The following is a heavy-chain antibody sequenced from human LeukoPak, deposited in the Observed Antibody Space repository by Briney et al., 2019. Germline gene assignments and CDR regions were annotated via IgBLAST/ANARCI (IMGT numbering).Heavy chain of an antibody. CDR3: ARARMATITTLYDY. J-gene: IGHJ4*02. CDR2: IYYSGST. D-gene: IGHD5-24*01. V-gene: IGHV4-59*01. CDR1: GGSISSYY. Sequence: SETLSLTCTVSGGSISSYYWSWIRQPPGKGLEWIGYIYYSGSTNYNPSLKSRVTISVDTSKNQFSLKLSSVTAADTAVYYCARARMATITTLYDYWGQGTLVTVSS.